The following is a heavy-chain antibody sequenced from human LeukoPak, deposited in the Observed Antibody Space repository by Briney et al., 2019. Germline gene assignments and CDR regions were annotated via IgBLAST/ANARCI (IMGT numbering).Heavy chain of an antibody. CDR3: VGEAAGGFDR. CDR1: GSGFTGYH. V-gene: IGHV1-2*02. J-gene: IGHJ5*02. Sequence: GASVKASCKASGSGFTGYHIHWVRQAPGQGLEWMAWMNTNDGGIRYAQRLQGRVTVTRDTSISTAYMELTGLKSDDTATYYCVGEAAGGFDRWGQGTPVTVSS. D-gene: IGHD6-25*01. CDR2: MNTNDGGI.